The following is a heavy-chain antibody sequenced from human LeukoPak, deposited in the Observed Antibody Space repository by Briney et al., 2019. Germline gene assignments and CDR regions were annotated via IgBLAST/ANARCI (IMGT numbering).Heavy chain of an antibody. Sequence: ASVKVSCKAAGYTFTSYGISLVRQAPGQGLEWMGWISAYNGKTNYDKKLQGRVTMTTDTSTSTAYMELRSLRSDDTAVYYCARDLRLRGHFGTVDYWGQGTLVTVSS. J-gene: IGHJ4*02. D-gene: IGHD4-17*01. CDR1: GYTFTSYG. CDR3: ARDLRLRGHFGTVDY. CDR2: ISAYNGKT. V-gene: IGHV1-18*01.